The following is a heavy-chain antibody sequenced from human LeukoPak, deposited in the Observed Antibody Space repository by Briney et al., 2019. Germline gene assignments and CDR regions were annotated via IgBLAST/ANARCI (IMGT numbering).Heavy chain of an antibody. CDR3: AKDVNDYQGAFDI. D-gene: IGHD4-11*01. V-gene: IGHV3-23*01. CDR2: ISASGDRT. Sequence: GGSLRLSCAASTFTFTTYVMGWVRQAPGKGLEWVSVISASGDRTYYADSVKGRFTISRDNSKNTLYLQMDSLRAEDTAVYYCAKDVNDYQGAFDIWGQGTMVTVSS. CDR1: TFTFTTYV. J-gene: IGHJ3*02.